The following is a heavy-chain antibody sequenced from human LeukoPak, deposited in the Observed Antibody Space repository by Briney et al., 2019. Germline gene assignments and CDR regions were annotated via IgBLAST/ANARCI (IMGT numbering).Heavy chain of an antibody. Sequence: GASMKVSCKASGYAFAAYYVHWVRQAPGLGLEWMGWINPNSGGTNYAQKFQGRVTMTRDTSISTAFMELSSLRSDDTAVYYCARDRSGSYYGGSDSWGQGTLVIVSS. D-gene: IGHD1-26*01. CDR3: ARDRSGSYYGGSDS. V-gene: IGHV1-2*02. J-gene: IGHJ5*01. CDR2: INPNSGGT. CDR1: GYAFAAYY.